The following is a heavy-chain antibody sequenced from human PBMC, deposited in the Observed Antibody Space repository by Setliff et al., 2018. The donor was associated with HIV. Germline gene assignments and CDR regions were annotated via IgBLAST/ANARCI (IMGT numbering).Heavy chain of an antibody. V-gene: IGHV3-7*03. D-gene: IGHD2-15*01. J-gene: IGHJ4*02. CDR1: GFTFTNYY. Sequence: PGGSLRLSCAASGFTFTNYYMSWVRQAPGKGLEWVANIRRDGNEKYYVDSVKGRFTISRDNAKNSLYLQMNGLRAEDTAVYYCARDISLGILYTTPDYWGQGTLVTVSS. CDR2: IRRDGNEK. CDR3: ARDISLGILYTTPDY.